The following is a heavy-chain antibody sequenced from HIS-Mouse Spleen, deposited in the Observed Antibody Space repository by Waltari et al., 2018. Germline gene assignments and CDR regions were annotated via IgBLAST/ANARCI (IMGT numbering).Heavy chain of an antibody. CDR3: SGGIPYSSSWYDWYFDL. CDR2: VYYSGRT. V-gene: IGHV4-39*07. D-gene: IGHD6-13*01. Sequence: QLQLQESGPGLVKPSETLSLTCTASGGSTSSSSYYRGWNRQPPGKGLELIGRVYYSGRTYHNPSLKDRITITVDTSKDQFSLKLSSVTGADTAVYYWSGGIPYSSSWYDWYFDLWGRGTLVTVSS. J-gene: IGHJ2*01. CDR1: GGSTSSSSYY.